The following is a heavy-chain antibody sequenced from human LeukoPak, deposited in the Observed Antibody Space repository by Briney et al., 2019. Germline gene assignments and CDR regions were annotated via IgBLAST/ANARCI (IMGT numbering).Heavy chain of an antibody. Sequence: GRSLRLSCAASGFTFDDYAMHWVRQAPGKGLEWVSGISWNSGSIGYADSVKGRFTISRDNAKNSLYLQMNSLRAEDMALYYCAKDKVSSWYPYDAFDIWGQGTMVTVSS. V-gene: IGHV3-9*03. CDR2: ISWNSGSI. J-gene: IGHJ3*02. CDR3: AKDKVSSWYPYDAFDI. D-gene: IGHD6-13*01. CDR1: GFTFDDYA.